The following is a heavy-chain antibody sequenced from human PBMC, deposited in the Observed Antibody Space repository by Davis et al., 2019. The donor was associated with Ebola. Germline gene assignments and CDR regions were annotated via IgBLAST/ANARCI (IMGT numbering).Heavy chain of an antibody. D-gene: IGHD6-19*01. J-gene: IGHJ1*01. CDR1: GGSSGTYF. Sequence: SETLSLTCAVSGGSSGTYFWRWLRQPPGEGLEWIGYLDYSGSPTYNPSLRSRVTTSVESSKNQFSLRLTSVTADDTAVYYCAKSRIGSGFHWGQGTLVTVSS. CDR3: AKSRIGSGFH. V-gene: IGHV4-59*03. CDR2: LDYSGSP.